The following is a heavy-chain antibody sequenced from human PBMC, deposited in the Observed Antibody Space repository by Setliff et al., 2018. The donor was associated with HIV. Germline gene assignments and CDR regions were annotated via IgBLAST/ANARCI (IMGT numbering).Heavy chain of an antibody. CDR3: AASPTSCSGGSCYDH. J-gene: IGHJ5*02. Sequence: SVKVSCKSSSFTFSSSALQWVRQARGQRLEWIGWIVVGASKTKYAERFQERVTLTLDMSTTTTYMELRGLRSEDTAIYYCAASPTSCSGGSCYDHWGQGTLGTVSS. D-gene: IGHD2-15*01. CDR1: SFTFSSSA. V-gene: IGHV1-58*01. CDR2: IVVGASKT.